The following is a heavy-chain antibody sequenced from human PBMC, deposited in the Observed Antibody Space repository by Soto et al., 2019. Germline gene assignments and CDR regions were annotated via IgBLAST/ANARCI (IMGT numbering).Heavy chain of an antibody. Sequence: QVQLVQSGAEVKKPGSSVKVSCKASGGTLSRSAISWVRQAPGQGLEWMGVIIPIFGPAIYAQKFRGRVSIIADESTRTAYMEMSSLRSEDTAVYYCGTGSSWTKVESWGQGTLVTVSS. CDR1: GGTLSRSA. D-gene: IGHD6-13*01. CDR3: GTGSSWTKVES. V-gene: IGHV1-69*01. CDR2: IIPIFGPA. J-gene: IGHJ4*02.